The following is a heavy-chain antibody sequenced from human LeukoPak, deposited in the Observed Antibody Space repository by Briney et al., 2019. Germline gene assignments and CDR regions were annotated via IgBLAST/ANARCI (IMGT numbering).Heavy chain of an antibody. J-gene: IGHJ6*03. CDR2: INPNSGGT. Sequence: ASVKVSCKASGYTFTGYYIHWVRQAPGQGLEWMGWINPNSGGTYYAQKFQGTVTMTRDTSIGTAYMELSRLRSDDTAVYYCARDSLSYAYYYYMDVWGKGTTVTVSS. D-gene: IGHD5-18*01. V-gene: IGHV1-2*02. CDR1: GYTFTGYY. CDR3: ARDSLSYAYYYYMDV.